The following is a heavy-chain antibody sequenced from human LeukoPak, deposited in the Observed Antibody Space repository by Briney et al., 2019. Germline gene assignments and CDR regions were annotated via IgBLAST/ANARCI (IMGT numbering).Heavy chain of an antibody. Sequence: GGSLRLSCAASGFTFRTYAMSWVRQAPGKGLEWVSGISGGGDGTNYADSVKGRFTVSSDSSENTLYLQMNSLKAEDTAIYYCARAQDYCSGSTCYGYFQYWGQGTLVTVSS. D-gene: IGHD2-15*01. CDR3: ARAQDYCSGSTCYGYFQY. J-gene: IGHJ1*01. CDR2: ISGGGDGT. V-gene: IGHV3-23*01. CDR1: GFTFRTYA.